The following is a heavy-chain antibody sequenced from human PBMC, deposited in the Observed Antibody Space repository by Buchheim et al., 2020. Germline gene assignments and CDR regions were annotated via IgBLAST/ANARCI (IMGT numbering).Heavy chain of an antibody. CDR2: IITHNGYT. CDR1: GYNSGNYG. V-gene: IGHV1-18*04. Sequence: VKKPGTSVKVSCKASGYNSGNYGFSWVRQGPGQGLEWLGWIITHNGYTNYAEKFQDRFTMTTDRSTNTAYMELRNLRSADTAVSFCARVNSGTYPDFDFWGQGTL. J-gene: IGHJ4*02. D-gene: IGHD1-26*01. CDR3: ARVNSGTYPDFDF.